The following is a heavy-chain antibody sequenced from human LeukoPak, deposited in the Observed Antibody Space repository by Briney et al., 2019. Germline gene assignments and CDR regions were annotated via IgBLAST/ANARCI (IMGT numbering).Heavy chain of an antibody. D-gene: IGHD3-9*01. CDR1: GFTFSSYG. V-gene: IGHV3-30*03. J-gene: IGHJ4*02. Sequence: GRSLRLSCAASGFTFSSYGMHWVRQAPGKGLEWVAVISYDGSNKYYADSVKGRFTISRDNSKNTLYLQMNSLRVEDTAVYYCTRLHYDVLTGPFDYWGRGTLVTVSP. CDR2: ISYDGSNK. CDR3: TRLHYDVLTGPFDY.